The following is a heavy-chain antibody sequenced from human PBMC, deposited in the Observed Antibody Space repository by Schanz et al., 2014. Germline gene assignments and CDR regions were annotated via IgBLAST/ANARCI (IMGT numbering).Heavy chain of an antibody. CDR2: VTHSGRT. Sequence: QVQLLQWGAGLLKASETLSLTCGVYDGSITDYYWSWIRQSPGKGLEWIGEVTHSGRTTYNPSRRGRITMSVDTSKNHFSLKLSSMAAADTAVYFCARGRVIYDFWSGYFASWGQGTLVTVSS. V-gene: IGHV4-34*02. CDR3: ARGRVIYDFWSGYFAS. D-gene: IGHD3-3*01. J-gene: IGHJ4*02. CDR1: DGSITDYY.